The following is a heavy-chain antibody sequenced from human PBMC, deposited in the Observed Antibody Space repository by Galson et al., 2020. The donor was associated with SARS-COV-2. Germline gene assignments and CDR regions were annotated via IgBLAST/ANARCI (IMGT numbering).Heavy chain of an antibody. CDR2: ISYDGSNK. CDR1: GFTFSSYA. V-gene: IGHV3-30*04. J-gene: IGHJ4*02. D-gene: IGHD5-18*01. CDR3: ASLSGGGYSYGPFDY. Sequence: TGGSLRLSCAASGFTFSSYAMHWVRQDPGKGLEWEAVISYDGSNKYYADSVKGRFTISRDNSKNTLYLQMNSLRAEDTAVYYCASLSGGGYSYGPFDYWGQGTLVTVSS.